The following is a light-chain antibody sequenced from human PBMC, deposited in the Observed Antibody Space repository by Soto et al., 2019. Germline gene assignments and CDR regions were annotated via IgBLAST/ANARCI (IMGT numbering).Light chain of an antibody. J-gene: IGKJ1*01. CDR1: QYVSSNF. CDR2: GAS. V-gene: IGKV3-20*01. CDR3: QQYGSSPQT. Sequence: EIVLTQSPANLSLSPGEGGTLSCRASQYVSSNFLSWYQQKPGQAPRLLIFGASDRATGIPDRFTGSGSGTDFTLTISRLEPEHFSLYYCQQYGSSPQTFGQGTKVDIK.